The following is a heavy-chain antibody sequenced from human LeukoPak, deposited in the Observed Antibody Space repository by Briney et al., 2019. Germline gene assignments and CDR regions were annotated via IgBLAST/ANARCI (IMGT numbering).Heavy chain of an antibody. CDR3: ASLFGDNNY. D-gene: IGHD3-10*01. CDR2: ISWNSGSI. Sequence: GRSLRLSCAASGFTFDDYAMHWVRQAPGKGLEWVSGISWNSGSIGYADSVKGRFTISRDNAKNSLYLQMSSLRAEDTDLYYCASLFGDNNYWGQGTLVTVSS. CDR1: GFTFDDYA. V-gene: IGHV3-9*01. J-gene: IGHJ4*02.